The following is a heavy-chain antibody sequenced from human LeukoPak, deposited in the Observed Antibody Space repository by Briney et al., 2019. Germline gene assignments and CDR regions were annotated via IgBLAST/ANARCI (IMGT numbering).Heavy chain of an antibody. Sequence: SSVKVSCKASGSTFSSYAISWVRQAPGQGLEWMGGIIPIFGTANYAQKFQGRVTITADESTSTAYMELSSLRSEDTAVYYCAREARIAAAGPPDWFDPWGQGTLVTVAS. D-gene: IGHD6-13*01. J-gene: IGHJ5*02. CDR3: AREARIAAAGPPDWFDP. V-gene: IGHV1-69*13. CDR1: GSTFSSYA. CDR2: IIPIFGTA.